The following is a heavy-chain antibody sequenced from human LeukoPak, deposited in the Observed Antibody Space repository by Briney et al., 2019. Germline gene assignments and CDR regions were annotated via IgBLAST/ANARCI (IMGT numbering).Heavy chain of an antibody. CDR2: ISWNSGSI. CDR3: ARVGLRFLEWLFYYYYGMDV. CDR1: GFTFDDYA. D-gene: IGHD3-3*01. J-gene: IGHJ6*02. V-gene: IGHV3-9*01. Sequence: PGGSLRLSCAASGFTFDDYAMHWVRQAPGKGLEWVSGISWNSGSIGYADSVKGRFTISRDNAKNSLYLQMNSLRAEDTAVYYCARVGLRFLEWLFYYYYGMDVWGQGTTVTVSS.